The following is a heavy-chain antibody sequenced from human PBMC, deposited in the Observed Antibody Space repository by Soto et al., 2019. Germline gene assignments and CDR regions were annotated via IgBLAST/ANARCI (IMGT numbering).Heavy chain of an antibody. J-gene: IGHJ4*02. D-gene: IGHD2-15*01. CDR2: ISAYNGNT. CDR1: GYTFTSYG. CDR3: ARLYCSGGSCYSIGLVYFDY. Sequence: QVQLVQSGAEVKKPGASVKVSCKASGYTFTSYGISWVRQAPGQGLERMGWISAYNGNTNYAQKLQGRVTMTTDTSTSTAYMELRSLRSDDTAVYYCARLYCSGGSCYSIGLVYFDYWGQGTLVTVSS. V-gene: IGHV1-18*01.